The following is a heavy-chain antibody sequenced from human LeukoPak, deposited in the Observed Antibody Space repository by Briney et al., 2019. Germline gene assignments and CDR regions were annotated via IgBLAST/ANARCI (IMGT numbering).Heavy chain of an antibody. CDR1: GYTFSDYY. CDR2: VIPNSGGT. V-gene: IGHV1-2*02. Sequence: ASVKVSCKASGYTFSDYYIHWVRQAPGQGLEWMGWVIPNSGGTHYAQQFQGRVTMTRDTSISTAYMGLSRLRSDDTAVYYCARATVTTGTEYWGQGTLVTVSS. J-gene: IGHJ4*02. D-gene: IGHD4-17*01. CDR3: ARATVTTGTEY.